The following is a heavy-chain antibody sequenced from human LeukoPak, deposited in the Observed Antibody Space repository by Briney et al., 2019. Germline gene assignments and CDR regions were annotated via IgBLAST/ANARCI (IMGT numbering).Heavy chain of an antibody. Sequence: SETLSLTCSVSADSITNYYWNWIRHPAGKGLEWIGRIYINGITNYNPSLKSRVTMSVDTSKNHFSLNLSSVTAADTAVYYCARSSVGSGSNFDSWGQGTLVTVSS. J-gene: IGHJ4*02. CDR3: ARSSVGSGSNFDS. V-gene: IGHV4-4*07. D-gene: IGHD3-10*01. CDR2: IYINGIT. CDR1: ADSITNYY.